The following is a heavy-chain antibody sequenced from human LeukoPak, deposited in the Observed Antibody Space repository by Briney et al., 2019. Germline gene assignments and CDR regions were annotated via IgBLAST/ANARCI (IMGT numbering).Heavy chain of an antibody. CDR2: IKQDGSEK. CDR1: GFTFSSYW. CDR3: ARTLGGSYYDY. Sequence: GGSLRLSCAASGFTFSSYWMSWVRQAPGKGVEGVANIKQDGSEKYYVDSAKGRFTISRDNAKNSLYLQMNSLRAEDTAVYYCARTLGGSYYDYWGQGTLVTVSS. D-gene: IGHD1-26*01. V-gene: IGHV3-7*01. J-gene: IGHJ4*02.